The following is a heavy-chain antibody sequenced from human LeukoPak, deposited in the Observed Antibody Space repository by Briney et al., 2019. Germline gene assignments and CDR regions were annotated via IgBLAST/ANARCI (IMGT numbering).Heavy chain of an antibody. CDR3: AKAETALEYYYDSSGFNY. V-gene: IGHV3-30*18. CDR2: ISYDGSNK. Sequence: PGGSLRLSCAASGFTFSSYGMHWVRQAPGKGLEWVAVISYDGSNKYYADSVKGRFTISRDNSKNTLYLQMNSLRAEDTAVYYCAKAETALEYYYDSSGFNYWGQGTLVTVSS. D-gene: IGHD3-22*01. J-gene: IGHJ4*02. CDR1: GFTFSSYG.